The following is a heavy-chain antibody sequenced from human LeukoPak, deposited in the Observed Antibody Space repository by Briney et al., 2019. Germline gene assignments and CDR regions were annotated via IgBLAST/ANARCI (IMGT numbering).Heavy chain of an antibody. D-gene: IGHD2-15*01. Sequence: PSETLSLTCAVYGGSFSGYYWSWIRQPPGKGLEWIGEINHSGSTNYNPSLKSRVTISVDTSKNQFSLKLSSVTAADTAVYYCARGGYCSGGSCYSTYGIDVWGQGTTVTVSS. CDR2: INHSGST. J-gene: IGHJ6*02. CDR1: GGSFSGYY. V-gene: IGHV4-34*01. CDR3: ARGGYCSGGSCYSTYGIDV.